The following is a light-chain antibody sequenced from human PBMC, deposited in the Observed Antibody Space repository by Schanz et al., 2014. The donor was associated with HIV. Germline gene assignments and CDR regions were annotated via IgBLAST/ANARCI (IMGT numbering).Light chain of an antibody. V-gene: IGLV2-8*01. CDR3: NSYSHSNTYV. Sequence: QSALTQPPSASGSPGQSVTVSCTGDTTDVGAYKYVSWYQQHPGKAPKLIIFDVSERPSAVPDRFSGSKSDNTASLTISALQPEDEADYYCNSYSHSNTYVFGSGTKLTVL. CDR2: DVS. CDR1: TTDVGAYKY. J-gene: IGLJ1*01.